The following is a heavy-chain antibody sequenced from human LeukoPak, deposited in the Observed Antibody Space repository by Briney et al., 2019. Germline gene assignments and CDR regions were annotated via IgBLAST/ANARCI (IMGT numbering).Heavy chain of an antibody. CDR3: ARNFYFGSSGHYHY. Sequence: ASVKVSCKASGYTFTGYYMHWVRQAPGQGLEWMGWINPNSGGTNYAQKFQGRVTMTRDTSISTAYMELSRLRSDDTAVYYCARNFYFGSSGHYHYWGQGTLVTVSS. J-gene: IGHJ4*02. V-gene: IGHV1-2*02. D-gene: IGHD3-22*01. CDR2: INPNSGGT. CDR1: GYTFTGYY.